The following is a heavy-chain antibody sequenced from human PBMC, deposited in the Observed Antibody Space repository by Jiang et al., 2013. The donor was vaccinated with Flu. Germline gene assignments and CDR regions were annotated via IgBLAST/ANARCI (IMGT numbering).Heavy chain of an antibody. J-gene: IGHJ4*02. CDR1: GGTFSSYA. D-gene: IGHD1-1*01. CDR3: ARDYVWNDDGDEGQSDY. CDR2: IIPIFGTA. V-gene: IGHV1-69*01. Sequence: GAEVKKPGSSVKVSCKASGGTFSSYAISWVRQAPGQGLEWMGGIIPIFGTANYAQKFQGRVTITADESTSTAHMELSSLRSEDTAVYYCARDYVWNDDGDEGQSDYWGQGTLVTVSS.